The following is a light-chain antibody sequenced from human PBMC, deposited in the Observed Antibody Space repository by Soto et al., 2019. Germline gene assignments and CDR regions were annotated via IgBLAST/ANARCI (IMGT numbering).Light chain of an antibody. CDR2: SAS. J-gene: IGKJ1*01. CDR1: QGIGNS. Sequence: IQMTQSPSSLSASVGDRVIITCRASQGIGNSLAWYQQKAGRVPKLLMHSASTLLSGVPSRFSGRGSGTDFPLTISSLQPEDVATYYCQKYDSAPWTFGQGTKVEIK. CDR3: QKYDSAPWT. V-gene: IGKV1-27*01.